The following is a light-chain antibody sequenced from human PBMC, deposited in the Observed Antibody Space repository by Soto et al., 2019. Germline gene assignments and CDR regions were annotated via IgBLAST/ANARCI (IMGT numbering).Light chain of an antibody. V-gene: IGKV1-5*01. Sequence: DIQMTXSPXTLSASVGDRVTITCRASQSISSWLAWYQQKPGKAPKLLIYDASNLESGVPSRFSGSGSGTKFTLTIASLQPDDFATYYCQQYETFSGTFGPGTKVDIK. J-gene: IGKJ1*01. CDR1: QSISSW. CDR3: QQYETFSGT. CDR2: DAS.